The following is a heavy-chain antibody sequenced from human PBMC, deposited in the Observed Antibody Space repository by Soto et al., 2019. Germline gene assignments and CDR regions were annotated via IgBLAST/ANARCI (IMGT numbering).Heavy chain of an antibody. CDR1: GYTLTVYY. CDR3: ARDANYYGSGIHAFDI. CDR2: INPNSGGT. V-gene: IGHV1-2*04. Sequence: ASVKVPCKASGYTLTVYYMHWVRQAPGQGLEWMGWINPNSGGTNYAQKFQGWVTMTRDTSISTAYMELSRLRSDDTAVYYCARDANYYGSGIHAFDIWGQGTMVTVSS. J-gene: IGHJ3*02. D-gene: IGHD3-10*01.